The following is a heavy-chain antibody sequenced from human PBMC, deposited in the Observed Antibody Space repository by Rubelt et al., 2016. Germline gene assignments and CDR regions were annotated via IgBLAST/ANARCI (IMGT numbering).Heavy chain of an antibody. CDR3: ARGFYYDSSGNLDY. J-gene: IGHJ4*02. CDR1: GFTFSSYS. CDR2: ISSSSTTI. Sequence: EVQLVESGGGLVQPGGSLRLSCAASGFTFSSYSMNWVRQAPGKGLEWVSYISSSSTTIYYAVLCKGRFTISRDNARNSLYLQMNGLRAEDTAVYYCARGFYYDSSGNLDYWGQGTLVTVSS. V-gene: IGHV3-48*04. D-gene: IGHD3-22*01.